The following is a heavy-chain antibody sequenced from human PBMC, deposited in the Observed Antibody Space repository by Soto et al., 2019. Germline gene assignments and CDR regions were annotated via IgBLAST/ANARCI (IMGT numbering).Heavy chain of an antibody. CDR1: GGSISSYY. CDR3: ARQDIVATNYYYYMDV. J-gene: IGHJ6*03. Sequence: SETLSLTCTVSGGSISSYYWSWIRQPPGKGLEWIGYIYYSGSTNYNPSLKRRVTISVDTSKNQFSLKLSSVTAADTAVYYCARQDIVATNYYYYMDVWGKGTTVTVSS. V-gene: IGHV4-59*08. D-gene: IGHD5-12*01. CDR2: IYYSGST.